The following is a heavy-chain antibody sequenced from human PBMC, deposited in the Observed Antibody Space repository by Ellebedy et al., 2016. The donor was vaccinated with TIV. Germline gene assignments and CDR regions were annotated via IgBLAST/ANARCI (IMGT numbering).Heavy chain of an antibody. CDR1: GSILSGYG. V-gene: IGHV3-33*01. CDR3: ARDIVAGRGIGY. J-gene: IGHJ4*02. D-gene: IGHD5-12*01. Sequence: PGGSLRLSCAASGSILSGYGMHWVRHAPGKGLEWVALIWLDGSNKYYADSVKGRFTISRDTSKSTLYLQMNSLRAEDTAVYYCARDIVAGRGIGYWGQGTLVTVSS. CDR2: IWLDGSNK.